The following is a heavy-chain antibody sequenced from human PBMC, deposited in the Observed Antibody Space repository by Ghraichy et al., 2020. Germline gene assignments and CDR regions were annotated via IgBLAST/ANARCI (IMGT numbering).Heavy chain of an antibody. J-gene: IGHJ4*02. Sequence: GGSLRLSCVASGFTFNNYGMYWVRQAPGKGLEWVAVIWYDGSNKYYADSVKGRFTISIDNSKNTLYLQMNSLRAEDTAVYYCARDRGVGSTGYFDYWGQGTLVTVSS. V-gene: IGHV3-33*01. CDR1: GFTFNNYG. D-gene: IGHD3-10*01. CDR3: ARDRGVGSTGYFDY. CDR2: IWYDGSNK.